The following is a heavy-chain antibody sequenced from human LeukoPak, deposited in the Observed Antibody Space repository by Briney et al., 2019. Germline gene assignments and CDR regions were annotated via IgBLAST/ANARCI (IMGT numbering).Heavy chain of an antibody. D-gene: IGHD3-3*01. CDR3: ARSKTIFGVVMPGDPFSGSRD. CDR2: ISYDGSNK. CDR1: GFTFSSYG. J-gene: IGHJ4*02. Sequence: GRSLRLSCAASGFTFSSYGMHWVRQAPGKGLEWVAVISYDGSNKYYADSVKGRFTISRDNSKNTPYLQMNSLRAEDTAVYYCARSKTIFGVVMPGDPFSGSRDWGQGTLVTVSS. V-gene: IGHV3-30*03.